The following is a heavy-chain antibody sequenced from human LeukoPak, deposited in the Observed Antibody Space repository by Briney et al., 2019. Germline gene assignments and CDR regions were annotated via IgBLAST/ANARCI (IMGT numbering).Heavy chain of an antibody. D-gene: IGHD5-12*01. Sequence: SETLSLTCTVSGGSISSHYWSWIRQPPGKGLEWIGYIYYSGSTNCNPSLKSRVTISVDTSKNQFSLKLSSVTAADTAVYYCARYLGSVDVWGQGTTVTVS. CDR1: GGSISSHY. CDR3: ARYLGSVDV. J-gene: IGHJ6*02. CDR2: IYYSGST. V-gene: IGHV4-59*08.